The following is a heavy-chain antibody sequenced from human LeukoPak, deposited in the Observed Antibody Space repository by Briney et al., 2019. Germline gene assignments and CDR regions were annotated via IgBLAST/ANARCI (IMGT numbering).Heavy chain of an antibody. CDR2: INWNGGST. CDR3: TKDGDDCIED. D-gene: IGHD3-22*01. Sequence: GGSLRLSCAASGFTFDDYGMSWVRQAPGKGLEWVSGINWNGGSTGYADSVKGRFTISRDNSKNTVYLDMSSLRAEDTALYYCTKDGDDCIEDWGQGTLVTVSS. CDR1: GFTFDDYG. J-gene: IGHJ4*02. V-gene: IGHV3-20*04.